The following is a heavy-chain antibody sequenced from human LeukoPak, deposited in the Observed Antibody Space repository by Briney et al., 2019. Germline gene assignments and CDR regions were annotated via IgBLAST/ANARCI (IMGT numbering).Heavy chain of an antibody. CDR2: IHPSGGST. CDR3: ARDYCSSSSCYLDH. Sequence: ASVKVSCKSSGYTFTSYYMHWVRQAPGQGLEWMGIIHPSGGSTTYALKFQGRVTMTKATPTSTVYLELSSLGSEDTAVYYCARDYCSSSSCYLDHWGQGTLVTVSS. CDR1: GYTFTSYY. V-gene: IGHV1-46*01. D-gene: IGHD2-2*01. J-gene: IGHJ4*02.